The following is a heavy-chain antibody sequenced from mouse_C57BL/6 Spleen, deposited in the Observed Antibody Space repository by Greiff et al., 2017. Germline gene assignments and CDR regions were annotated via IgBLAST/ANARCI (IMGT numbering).Heavy chain of an antibody. J-gene: IGHJ1*03. V-gene: IGHV14-2*01. CDR2: IDPEDGDT. CDR1: GFNITDYY. D-gene: IGHD1-1*01. Sequence: EVQLQQSGAELVKPGASVKLSCTASGFNITDYYMHWVKQRTEQGLEWIGRIDPEDGDTKYAPKFQGKATITADTSSNTAYLQLSSLTSEDTAVYDGARAITTVVVHWYFDGWGTGTTVTVSS. CDR3: ARAITTVVVHWYFDG.